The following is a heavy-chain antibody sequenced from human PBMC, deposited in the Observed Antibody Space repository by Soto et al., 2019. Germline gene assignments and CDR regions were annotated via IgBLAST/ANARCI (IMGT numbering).Heavy chain of an antibody. J-gene: IGHJ4*02. V-gene: IGHV4-59*01. CDR1: GGSISSYY. Sequence: PSETLSLTCTVSGGSISSYYWSWIRQPPGKGLEWIGYIYYSGSTNYNPSLKSRVTISVDTSKNQFSLKLSSVTAADTAVYYCARDRVFRYWGQGTLVTVSS. CDR3: ARDRVFRY. CDR2: IYYSGST.